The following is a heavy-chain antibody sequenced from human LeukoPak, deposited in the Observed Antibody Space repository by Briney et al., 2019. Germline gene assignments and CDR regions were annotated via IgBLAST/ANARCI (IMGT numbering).Heavy chain of an antibody. CDR3: AKDRGYSYGYDWGFDY. J-gene: IGHJ4*02. CDR2: ISWSSGSL. D-gene: IGHD5-18*01. CDR1: GFTFDNYA. Sequence: GGSLRLSCEASGFTFDNYAMHWVRQAPGKGLEWVSGISWSSGSLGYADSVKGRFTISRDNSKNTLYLQMNSLRAEDTAVYYCAKDRGYSYGYDWGFDYWGQGTLVAVSS. V-gene: IGHV3-9*01.